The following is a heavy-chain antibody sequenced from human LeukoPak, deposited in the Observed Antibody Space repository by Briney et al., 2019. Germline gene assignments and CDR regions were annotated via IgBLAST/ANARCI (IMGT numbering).Heavy chain of an antibody. Sequence: SETLSLTCTVSGGSISTYYWSWIRQPPGKGLEWIGYIYNSGSTNYNPSLQSRVTISVDTSKNQFSLRLTSVTAADTAVYYCAKAVAAAGRFWFDPWGQGTLVTVSS. CDR2: IYNSGST. J-gene: IGHJ5*02. CDR1: GGSISTYY. V-gene: IGHV4-59*01. D-gene: IGHD6-13*01. CDR3: AKAVAAAGRFWFDP.